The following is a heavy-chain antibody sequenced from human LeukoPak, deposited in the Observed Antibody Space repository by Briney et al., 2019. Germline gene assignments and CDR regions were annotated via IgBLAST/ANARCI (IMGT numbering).Heavy chain of an antibody. Sequence: SETLSLTCTVSGGSISSYYWSWIRQPPGKGLEWIGYIYYSGSTNYNPSLKSRVTISVDTSKNQFSLKLSSVTAAATAVYYCASLYDSSGYYPFVFDYWGQGTLVTVSS. D-gene: IGHD3-22*01. CDR2: IYYSGST. V-gene: IGHV4-59*01. CDR3: ASLYDSSGYYPFVFDY. CDR1: GGSISSYY. J-gene: IGHJ4*02.